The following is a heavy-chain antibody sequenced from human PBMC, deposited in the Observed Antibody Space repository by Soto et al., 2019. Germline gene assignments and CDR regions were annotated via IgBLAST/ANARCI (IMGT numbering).Heavy chain of an antibody. V-gene: IGHV3-23*01. CDR2: ITSTGGST. CDR1: GFTFSSNA. Sequence: EVQLLESGGGLVQPGGSLRLSCAASGFTFSSNAMSWVRQTPGKGLEWVSAITSTGGSTYYADSVKGRFTISRDNSKNTLFLQMNSLRAEDTAIYYCAKSVGSGWSKSDYWGQRTLVTVSS. D-gene: IGHD6-19*01. CDR3: AKSVGSGWSKSDY. J-gene: IGHJ4*02.